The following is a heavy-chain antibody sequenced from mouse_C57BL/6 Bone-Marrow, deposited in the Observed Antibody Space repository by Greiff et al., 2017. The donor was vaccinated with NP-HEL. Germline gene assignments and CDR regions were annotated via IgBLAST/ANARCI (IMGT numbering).Heavy chain of an antibody. CDR1: GYTFTDYY. V-gene: IGHV1-19*01. CDR2: INPYTGGT. CDR3: ARWRDEGDDFDY. Sequence: EVQLQQSGPVLVKPGASVKMSCKAYGYTFTDYYMNWVQQSHGKSLEWIGVINPYTGGTSYNQKFKGKATLTVDKSSSTDYMELNSLTSEDSAVYYCARWRDEGDDFDYWGQGTTLTVSS. D-gene: IGHD3-3*01. J-gene: IGHJ2*01.